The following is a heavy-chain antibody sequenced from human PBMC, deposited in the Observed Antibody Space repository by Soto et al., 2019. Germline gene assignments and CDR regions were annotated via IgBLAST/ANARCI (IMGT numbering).Heavy chain of an antibody. J-gene: IGHJ5*01. CDR3: ARDRNRNWFDP. CDR2: IIPIFGAT. Sequence: SVKVSCKASGGTFSSYAISWVRQAPGQGLEWMGGIIPIFGATNYAQKFQDRVIMTTDTSTSTAYMELRSLRSDDTAVYYCARDRNRNWFDPWGQGALVTVSS. V-gene: IGHV1-69*05. CDR1: GGTFSSYA.